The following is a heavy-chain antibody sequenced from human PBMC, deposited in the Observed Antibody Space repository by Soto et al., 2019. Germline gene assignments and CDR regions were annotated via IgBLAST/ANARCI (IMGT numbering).Heavy chain of an antibody. J-gene: IGHJ5*02. Sequence: QVQLVQSGAEVKKPGASVKVSCKASGYTFTSYDINWVRQATGQGLEWMGWMNPNSGNTGYAQKFQGRVTMTRNTSISTAYTELSSLRSEETAVYYCARGGGGIRKRLNWFDPWGQGPRATVSS. D-gene: IGHD2-15*01. CDR1: GYTFTSYD. V-gene: IGHV1-8*01. CDR3: ARGGGGIRKRLNWFDP. CDR2: MNPNSGNT.